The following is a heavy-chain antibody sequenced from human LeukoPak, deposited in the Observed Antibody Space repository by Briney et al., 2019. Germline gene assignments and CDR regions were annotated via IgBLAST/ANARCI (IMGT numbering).Heavy chain of an antibody. J-gene: IGHJ5*02. CDR2: INHSGST. V-gene: IGHV4-34*01. CDR1: GGSFSGYY. Sequence: SETLSLTCAVYGGSFSGYYWSWIRQPPGQGLKWIGEINHSGSTNYNPSLKSRVTISVDTSKNQFSLKLSSVTAADTAVYYCARFWRGSSWYLNWFDPWGQGTLVTVSS. D-gene: IGHD6-13*01. CDR3: ARFWRGSSWYLNWFDP.